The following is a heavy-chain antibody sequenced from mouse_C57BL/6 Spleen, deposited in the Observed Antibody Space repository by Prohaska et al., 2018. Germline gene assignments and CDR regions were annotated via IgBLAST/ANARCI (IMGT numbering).Heavy chain of an antibody. CDR1: GYAFSSSW. D-gene: IGHD2-4*01. V-gene: IGHV1-82*01. J-gene: IGHJ1*03. CDR2: IYPGDGDT. Sequence: QVQLQQSGPELVKPGASVKISCKASGYAFSSSWMNWVKQRPGKGLEWIGRIYPGDGDTNYNGKFKGKATLTADKSSSTAYMQLSSLTSEDSAVYFCARRDDYGLGFDVWGTGTTVTVSS. CDR3: ARRDDYGLGFDV.